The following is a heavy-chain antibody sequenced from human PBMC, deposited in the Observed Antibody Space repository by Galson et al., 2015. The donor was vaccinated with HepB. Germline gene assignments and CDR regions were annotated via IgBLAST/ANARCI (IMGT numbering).Heavy chain of an antibody. D-gene: IGHD5-18*01. CDR1: GFTFSSYA. V-gene: IGHV3-30-3*01. CDR2: ISYDGSNK. J-gene: IGHJ4*02. CDR3: AREIYSYGPIDY. Sequence: SLRLSCAASGFTFSSYAMHWVRQAPGKGLEWVAVISYDGSNKYYADSVKGRFTISRDNSKNTLYLQMNSLRAEDTAVYYCAREIYSYGPIDYWGQGTLVTASS.